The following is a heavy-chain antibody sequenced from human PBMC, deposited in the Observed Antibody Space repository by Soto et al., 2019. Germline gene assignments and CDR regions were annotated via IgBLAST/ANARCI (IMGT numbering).Heavy chain of an antibody. CDR3: ARESWVTTGLDY. J-gene: IGHJ4*02. CDR2: IWYDGSNK. Sequence: LRLSCAASGFTFSSYGMHWVRQAPGKGLEWVAVIWYDGSNKYYADSVKGRITISRDNSKNTLYLQMNSLRAEDTAVYYCARESWVTTGLDYWGQGTLVTVSS. D-gene: IGHD4-17*01. V-gene: IGHV3-33*01. CDR1: GFTFSSYG.